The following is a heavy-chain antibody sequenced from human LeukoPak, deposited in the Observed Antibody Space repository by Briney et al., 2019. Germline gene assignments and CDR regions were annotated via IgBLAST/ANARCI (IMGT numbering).Heavy chain of an antibody. V-gene: IGHV3-23*01. CDR2: ISGSGGST. CDR3: AKSPHYYDFWSGYYRSHYYYYMDV. Sequence: PGGSLRLSCAASGFTFSSYAMSWVRQAPGKGLEWVSAISGSGGSTYYADSVKGRFTVSRDNSKNTLYLQMNSLRAEDTAVYYCAKSPHYYDFWSGYYRSHYYYYMDVWGKGTTVTVSS. J-gene: IGHJ6*03. CDR1: GFTFSSYA. D-gene: IGHD3-3*01.